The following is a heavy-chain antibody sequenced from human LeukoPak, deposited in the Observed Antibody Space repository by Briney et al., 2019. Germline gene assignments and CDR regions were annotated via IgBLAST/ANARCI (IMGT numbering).Heavy chain of an antibody. V-gene: IGHV4-61*02. Sequence: SQTLSLTCTVSGGSISSGSYYWSWIRQPAGKGLEWIGRIYTSGSTNYNPSLKSRVTMSVDTSKNQFSLKLSSVTAADTAVYYCARVTAAGGPLFDYWGQGTLVTVSS. J-gene: IGHJ4*02. CDR3: ARVTAAGGPLFDY. CDR1: GGSISSGSYY. CDR2: IYTSGST. D-gene: IGHD6-13*01.